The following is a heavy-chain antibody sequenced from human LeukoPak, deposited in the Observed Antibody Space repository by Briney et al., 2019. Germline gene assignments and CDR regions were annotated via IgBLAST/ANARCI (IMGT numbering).Heavy chain of an antibody. J-gene: IGHJ3*02. CDR2: IYYSGST. CDR3: ARGRVTAMVTRRSAFDI. D-gene: IGHD5-18*01. CDR1: GGSISSSSYW. Sequence: RSERHSLTSTVSGGSISSSSYWWGWIRQPPGKGLEWIGSIYYSGSTNYNPSLKSRVTISVDTSKNQFSLKLSSVTAADTAVYYCARGRVTAMVTRRSAFDIWGQARLAAVSS. V-gene: IGHV4-39*01.